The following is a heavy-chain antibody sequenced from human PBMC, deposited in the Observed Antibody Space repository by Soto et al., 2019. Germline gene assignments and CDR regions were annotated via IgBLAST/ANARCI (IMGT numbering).Heavy chain of an antibody. Sequence: SETLSLTCAVSGGSISSSNWWSWVRQPPGKGLEWIGEIYHSGSTNYNPSLKSRVTISVDKSKNQFSLKLSSVTAADTAVYYCAREETVAGLFVGGIDYRGQGTLVTVSS. CDR3: AREETVAGLFVGGIDY. CDR2: IYHSGST. D-gene: IGHD6-19*01. V-gene: IGHV4-4*02. J-gene: IGHJ4*02. CDR1: GGSISSSNW.